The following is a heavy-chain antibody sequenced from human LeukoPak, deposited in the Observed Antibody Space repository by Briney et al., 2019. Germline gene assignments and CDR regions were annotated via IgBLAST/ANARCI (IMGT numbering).Heavy chain of an antibody. V-gene: IGHV3-23*01. CDR2: ISGSGGST. J-gene: IGHJ3*02. D-gene: IGHD3-22*01. CDR1: GFTFNNYA. CDR3: AGTGLITMIVVVMGAFDI. Sequence: PGGSLRLSCAASGFTFNNYAMSWLRQTPGKGLEWVSAISGSGGSTYYADSVKGRFTISRDNSKNTLYLQMNSLRAEDTAVYYCAGTGLITMIVVVMGAFDIWGQGTMVTVSS.